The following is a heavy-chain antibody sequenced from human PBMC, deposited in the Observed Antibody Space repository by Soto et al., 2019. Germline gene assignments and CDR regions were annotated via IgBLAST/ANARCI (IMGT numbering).Heavy chain of an antibody. Sequence: ASVKVSCKASGNTFTSYYMHWVRQAPGQGLEWMGIINPSSGSTSYAQKFQGRVTMTRDTSTSTVYMELSSLRSEDTAVYYCARDRAPGWAYYYGMDVWGQGITVTVSS. J-gene: IGHJ6*02. CDR1: GNTFTSYY. D-gene: IGHD1-26*01. CDR3: ARDRAPGWAYYYGMDV. V-gene: IGHV1-46*03. CDR2: INPSSGST.